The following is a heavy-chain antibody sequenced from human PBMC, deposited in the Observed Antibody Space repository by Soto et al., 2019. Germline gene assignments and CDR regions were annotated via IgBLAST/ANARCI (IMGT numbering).Heavy chain of an antibody. CDR3: ARHGESSSWYYSSYYYYGMDV. Sequence: QLQLQESGPGLVKPSETLSLTCAVSGGSISSSSYYWGWIRQPPGKGLEWIGSIYYSGSTYYNPSLKSRVTISVDTSKNQFSLKLSSVTAADTAEYYCARHGESSSWYYSSYYYYGMDVWGQGTTVTVSS. D-gene: IGHD6-13*01. J-gene: IGHJ6*02. CDR1: GGSISSSSYY. V-gene: IGHV4-39*01. CDR2: IYYSGST.